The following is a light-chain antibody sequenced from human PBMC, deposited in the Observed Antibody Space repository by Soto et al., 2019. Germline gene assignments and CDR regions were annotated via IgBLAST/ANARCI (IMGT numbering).Light chain of an antibody. CDR3: QTWGADIVV. Sequence: QPVLTQSPSASASLGASVKLTCTLSSGHSDYAVAWHQQQPEKGPRYLMKLNNDGRHYKGDGIPDRFSGSSSGAERYLTISTLQSEDEADYYCQTWGADIVVFGGGTKVTVL. CDR1: SGHSDYA. J-gene: IGLJ3*02. V-gene: IGLV4-69*01. CDR2: LNNDGRH.